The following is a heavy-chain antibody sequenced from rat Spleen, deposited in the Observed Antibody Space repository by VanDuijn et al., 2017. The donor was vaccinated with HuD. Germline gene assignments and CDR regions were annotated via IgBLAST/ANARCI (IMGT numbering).Heavy chain of an antibody. CDR1: GFTFSNHY. D-gene: IGHD1-2*01. CDR2: ISYDGSST. Sequence: EVQLVESGGGLVQPGSPLKLSCAASGFTFSNHYMAWVRQAPKKGLEWVATISYDGSSTYYRDSVKGRFTISRDDAKSILYLQMDSLRSEDTATYYCARQGGFHYSNYNPLYWYFDFWGPGTMVTVSS. J-gene: IGHJ1*01. CDR3: ARQGGFHYSNYNPLYWYFDF. V-gene: IGHV5-7*01.